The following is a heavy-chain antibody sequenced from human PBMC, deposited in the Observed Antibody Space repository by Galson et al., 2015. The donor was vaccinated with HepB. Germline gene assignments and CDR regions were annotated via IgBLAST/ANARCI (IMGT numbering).Heavy chain of an antibody. CDR3: AKDAFRFPIIRWYFDL. D-gene: IGHD2/OR15-2a*01. J-gene: IGHJ2*01. CDR1: GFTFSSYA. CDR2: ISGSGGST. V-gene: IGHV3-23*01. Sequence: SLRLSCAASGFTFSSYAMSWVRQAPGKGLEWVSAISGSGGSTYYADSVKGRFQISRDNSMNTLYLQMNSLRAEDTALYYCAKDAFRFPIIRWYFDLWGRGTLVAVSS.